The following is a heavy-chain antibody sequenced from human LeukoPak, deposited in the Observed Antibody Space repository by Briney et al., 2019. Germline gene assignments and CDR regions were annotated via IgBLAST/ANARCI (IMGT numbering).Heavy chain of an antibody. CDR1: GFAFNTYT. CDR3: TRVGYIDEGIDY. Sequence: GGSLRLSCAASGFAFNTYTMNGVRQAPGKGREWVANIKQDGSKKSYVDSVKGRFTISRDNAKNSLYLQMNSLRAEDTAIYYCTRVGYIDEGIDYWGQGTLVTVSS. J-gene: IGHJ4*02. CDR2: IKQDGSKK. V-gene: IGHV3-7*04. D-gene: IGHD5-24*01.